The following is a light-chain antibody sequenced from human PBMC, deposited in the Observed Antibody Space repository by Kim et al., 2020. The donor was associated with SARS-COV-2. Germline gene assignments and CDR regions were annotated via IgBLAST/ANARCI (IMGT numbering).Light chain of an antibody. CDR3: QQYYSPPWT. V-gene: IGKV1-5*03. J-gene: IGKJ1*01. Sequence: DIQMTQSPSTVSASVGGRVTVTCRASQSVNNWLAWYQQKAGKAPKLLIYRTSNLGGGVPSRFSGSGSRTEFTLTISSLQPDDFATYYCQQYYSPPWTFGQGTKVDIK. CDR1: QSVNNW. CDR2: RTS.